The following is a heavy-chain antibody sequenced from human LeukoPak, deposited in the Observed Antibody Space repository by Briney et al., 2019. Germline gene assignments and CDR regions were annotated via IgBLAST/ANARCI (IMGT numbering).Heavy chain of an antibody. D-gene: IGHD1-26*01. Sequence: ASVKVSCKASGGTFSSYAISWVRQAPGQGLEWMGGIIPIFGTANYAQKFQGRVTITADESTSTAYMELSSLRSEDTAVYYCARDGSYKAHYYCYYYMDVWGKGTTVTVSS. CDR2: IIPIFGTA. J-gene: IGHJ6*03. V-gene: IGHV1-69*13. CDR3: ARDGSYKAHYYCYYYMDV. CDR1: GGTFSSYA.